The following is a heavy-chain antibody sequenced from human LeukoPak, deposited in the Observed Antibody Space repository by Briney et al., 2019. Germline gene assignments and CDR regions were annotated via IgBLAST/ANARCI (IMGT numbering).Heavy chain of an antibody. J-gene: IGHJ3*02. D-gene: IGHD3-22*01. CDR3: ASSSGYYSGDAFDI. Sequence: SETLSLTCTVSGGSISSYYWSWIRQPARKGPEWIGRIYTSGSTNYNPSLKSRVTMSVDTSKNQFSLKLSSVTAADTAVYYCASSSGYYSGDAFDIWGQGTMVTVSS. CDR1: GGSISSYY. CDR2: IYTSGST. V-gene: IGHV4-4*07.